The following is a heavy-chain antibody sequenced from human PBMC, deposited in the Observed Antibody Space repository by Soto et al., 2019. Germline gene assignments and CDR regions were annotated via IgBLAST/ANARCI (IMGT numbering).Heavy chain of an antibody. V-gene: IGHV4-30-4*01. J-gene: IGHJ4*02. CDR1: GGSISSGDYY. Sequence: SETLSLTCTVSGGSISSGDYYWSWIRQPPGKGLEWIGYIYYSGSTYYNPSLKSRVTISVDTSKNQFSLKLSSVTAADTAVYYCARHTYYYDSSRYYSAYWGQGTLVTVSS. CDR3: ARHTYYYDSSRYYSAY. CDR2: IYYSGST. D-gene: IGHD3-22*01.